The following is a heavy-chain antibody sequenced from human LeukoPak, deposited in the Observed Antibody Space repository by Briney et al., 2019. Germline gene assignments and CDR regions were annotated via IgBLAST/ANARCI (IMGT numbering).Heavy chain of an antibody. CDR1: GGSFRGYY. CDR2: INHSGST. V-gene: IGHV4-34*01. Sequence: SETLSLTCAVYGGSFRGYYWSWIRQPPGKGLEWIGEINHSGSTNYNPSLKSRVTISVDTSKNQFSLKLSSVTAADTAVYYCARGRSSSWPYYYYMDVWGKGTTVTVSS. CDR3: ARGRSSSWPYYYYMDV. J-gene: IGHJ6*03. D-gene: IGHD6-13*01.